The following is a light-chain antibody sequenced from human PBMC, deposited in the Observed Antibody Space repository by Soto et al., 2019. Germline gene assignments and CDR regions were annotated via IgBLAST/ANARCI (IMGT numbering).Light chain of an antibody. V-gene: IGKV3-20*01. CDR3: QPYGTSPLVT. CDR1: QSVSSSY. CDR2: GAS. Sequence: EIVLTRPPGTLSLSPGKRATLSCRASQSVSSSYLAWYQQKPGQAPRLLIYGASSRATGIPDRFSGSGSGTDFTLTISRLEPEDFAVYHRQPYGTSPLVTSGPRTQVNIK. J-gene: IGKJ3*01.